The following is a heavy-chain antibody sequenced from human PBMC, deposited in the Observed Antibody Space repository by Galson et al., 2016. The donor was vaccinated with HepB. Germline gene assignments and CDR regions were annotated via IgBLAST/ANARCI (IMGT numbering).Heavy chain of an antibody. CDR3: ARRAATYDSSGYYYGADGDY. D-gene: IGHD3-22*01. CDR1: GYSISSGYY. CDR2: IWHAGNT. V-gene: IGHV4-38-2*01. Sequence: SETLSLTCAVSGYSISSGYYWGWIRQSPGKGLEWIGSIWHAGNTFYNPSLRSRVSLSVDTSKNQFSLRLTSVTAADTAVYYCARRAATYDSSGYYYGADGDYWGQGTLVTVSS. J-gene: IGHJ4*02.